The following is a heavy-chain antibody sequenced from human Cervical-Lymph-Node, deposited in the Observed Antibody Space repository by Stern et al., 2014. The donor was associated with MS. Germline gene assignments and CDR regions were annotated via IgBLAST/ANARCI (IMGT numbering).Heavy chain of an antibody. CDR2: VYSRGPT. CDR1: GDSISSYTHY. V-gene: IGHV4-39*01. CDR3: AKHACTGAACPFDL. J-gene: IGHJ4*02. Sequence: QVQLQESGPGLVKPSETLSLTCAVSGDSISSYTHYWAWIRQPPGKGLEWIGSVYSRGPTYTTPSLKSPVTISVDTSKNPFPLGLNSVTAADTAVYYCAKHACTGAACPFDLWGQGTLVTVSS. D-gene: IGHD2-8*02.